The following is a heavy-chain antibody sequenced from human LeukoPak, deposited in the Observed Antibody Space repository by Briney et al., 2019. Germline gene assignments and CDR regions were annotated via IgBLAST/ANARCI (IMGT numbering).Heavy chain of an antibody. Sequence: SETLSLTCAVSGYSISSGYYWGWIRQPPGKGLEWIGSIYHSGNTYYNPSLKSRVTISVDTSKNQFSLKLSSVTAADTAVYYCARGQLRYFDWLLFGGDWFDPWGQGTLVTVSS. V-gene: IGHV4-38-2*01. CDR3: ARGQLRYFDWLLFGGDWFDP. J-gene: IGHJ5*02. CDR1: GYSISSGYY. D-gene: IGHD3-9*01. CDR2: IYHSGNT.